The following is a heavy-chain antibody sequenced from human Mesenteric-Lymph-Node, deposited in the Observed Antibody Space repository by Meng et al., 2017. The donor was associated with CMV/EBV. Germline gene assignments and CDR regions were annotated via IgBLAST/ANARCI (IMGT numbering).Heavy chain of an antibody. CDR3: SREYSSRLDP. V-gene: IGHV6-1*01. D-gene: IGHD2-21*01. Sequence: ISGDSVSNNGAAWNWLRQSPSRGLEWLGRTYYRSKWYNEYAVSVKSRITINPDTSKNQFSLQLNSVTPEDTAVYYCSREYSSRLDPWGQGTLVTVSS. CDR1: GDSVSNNGAA. J-gene: IGHJ5*02. CDR2: TYYRSKWYN.